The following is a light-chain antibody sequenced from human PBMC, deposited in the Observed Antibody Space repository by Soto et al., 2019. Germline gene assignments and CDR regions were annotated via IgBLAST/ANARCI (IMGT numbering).Light chain of an antibody. CDR2: DAS. CDR1: QNVYNN. CDR3: QQCRNWPLT. V-gene: IGKV3-15*01. Sequence: EIMITQSPATLSVSPREGATLSCKASQNVYNNLAWYKQRPGQPPRLLIYDASTRATGISARFSGSGYGTEFTLTISSLQSEDFAVYFCQQCRNWPLTFGGGTKVDIK. J-gene: IGKJ4*01.